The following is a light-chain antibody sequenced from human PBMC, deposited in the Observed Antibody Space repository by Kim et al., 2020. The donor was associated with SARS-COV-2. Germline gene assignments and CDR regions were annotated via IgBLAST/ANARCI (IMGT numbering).Light chain of an antibody. CDR2: GAS. V-gene: IGKV3-15*01. CDR3: QQYDNWPPYT. CDR1: QSISSN. Sequence: VSPGESATLSCRASQSISSNLAWYQQKPGQAPRLLIYGASTRATGFPARFSGSGSGTEFTLTISSLQSEDFAVYYCQQYDNWPPYTFGQGTKLEIK. J-gene: IGKJ2*01.